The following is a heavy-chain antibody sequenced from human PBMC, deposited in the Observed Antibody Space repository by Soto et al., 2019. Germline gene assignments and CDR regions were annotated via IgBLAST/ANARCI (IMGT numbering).Heavy chain of an antibody. J-gene: IGHJ4*02. D-gene: IGHD6-13*01. CDR3: AREPVGTAAAAPYFDY. V-gene: IGHV4-59*01. CDR1: GGSISSYY. Sequence: SETLSLTCTVSGGSISSYYWSWIRQPPGKGLEWIGYIYYSGSTNYNPSLKSRVTISVDTSKNQFSLKLSSVTAADTAVYYCAREPVGTAAAAPYFDYWGQGTLVTVSS. CDR2: IYYSGST.